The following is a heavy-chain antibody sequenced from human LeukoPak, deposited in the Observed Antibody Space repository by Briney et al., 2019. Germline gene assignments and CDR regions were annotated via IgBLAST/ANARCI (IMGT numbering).Heavy chain of an antibody. CDR1: GGSISSSSYY. V-gene: IGHV4-39*01. J-gene: IGHJ3*02. D-gene: IGHD6-6*01. CDR2: IYYSGST. Sequence: SETLSLTCTASGGSISSSSYYWGWIRQPPGKGLEWIGSIYYSGSTHYNPSLRSRVTISVDTSKNQFSLKLSSVTAADTAVYYCARASPEYSSSIFDAFDIWGQGTMVTVSS. CDR3: ARASPEYSSSIFDAFDI.